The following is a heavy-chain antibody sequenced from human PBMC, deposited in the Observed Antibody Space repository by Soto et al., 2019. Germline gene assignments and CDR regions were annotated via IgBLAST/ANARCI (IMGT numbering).Heavy chain of an antibody. V-gene: IGHV3-30*03. J-gene: IGHJ4*02. CDR3: FGGQYCGDY. CDR2: ISYDGSNK. D-gene: IGHD3-22*01. Sequence: QVQLVESGGGVVQPGRSLRLSCGASGFTFNNYGMQWVRQAPGKGLEWVALISYDGSNKYYADSVKGRFTISRDNSKNTLYLQMNSLRTEDTDVYYCFGGQYCGDYWGQGTLVTVPS. CDR1: GFTFNNYG.